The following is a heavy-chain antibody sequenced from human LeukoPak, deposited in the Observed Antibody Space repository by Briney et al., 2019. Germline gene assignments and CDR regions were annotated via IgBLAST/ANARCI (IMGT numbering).Heavy chain of an antibody. J-gene: IGHJ4*02. V-gene: IGHV3-48*04. CDR2: ISSSSSTI. CDR1: GFTFSSYG. Sequence: PGGSLRLSCAASGFTFSSYGMNWVRQAPGKGLEWVSYISSSSSTIYYADSVKGRFTISRDNAKNSLFLQLNSLRADDTAVYYCARDTGERITIFGVVIIGKDFDYWGQGTLVTVSS. CDR3: ARDTGERITIFGVVIIGKDFDY. D-gene: IGHD3-3*01.